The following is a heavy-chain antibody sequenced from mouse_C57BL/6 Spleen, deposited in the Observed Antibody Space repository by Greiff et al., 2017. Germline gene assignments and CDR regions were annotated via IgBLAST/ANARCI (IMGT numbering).Heavy chain of an antibody. CDR2: IDPSDSET. J-gene: IGHJ2*01. CDR1: GYTFTSYW. Sequence: QVQLQQPGAELVRPGSSVKLSCTASGYTFTSYWMHWVKQSPIQGLEWIGNIDPSDSETHYNQKFKYKATLTVDKSSSTVYMKLSSLTAEDSAFYYCARGYYGSSHVDYWGQGTTLTVAS. V-gene: IGHV1-52*01. CDR3: ARGYYGSSHVDY. D-gene: IGHD1-1*01.